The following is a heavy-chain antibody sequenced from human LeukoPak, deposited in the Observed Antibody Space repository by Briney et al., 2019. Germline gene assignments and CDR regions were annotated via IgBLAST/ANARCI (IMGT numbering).Heavy chain of an antibody. V-gene: IGHV4-4*07. J-gene: IGHJ5*02. D-gene: IGHD2-2*01. Sequence: PSETQSLTCTVSGGSISSYYWSWIRQPAGKGLEWIGRIYTSGSTNYNPSLKSRVTMSVDTSKNQFSLKLSSVTAADTAVYYCAREAIVVVPAGFDPWGQGTLVTVSS. CDR1: GGSISSYY. CDR3: AREAIVVVPAGFDP. CDR2: IYTSGST.